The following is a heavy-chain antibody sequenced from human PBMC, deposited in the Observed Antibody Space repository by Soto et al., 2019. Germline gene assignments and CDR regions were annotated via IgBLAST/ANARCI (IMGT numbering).Heavy chain of an antibody. V-gene: IGHV1-46*03. J-gene: IGHJ6*03. Sequence: ASVKVSCKASGYTFTSYYMHWVRQAPGQGLEWMGIINPSGGSTSYAQKFQGRVTMTRDTSTSTVYMELSSLRSEDTAVYYCARNYYGSGRTHSGRPPSYYYYMDVWGKGTTVTVSS. CDR3: ARNYYGSGRTHSGRPPSYYYYMDV. D-gene: IGHD3-10*01. CDR1: GYTFTSYY. CDR2: INPSGGST.